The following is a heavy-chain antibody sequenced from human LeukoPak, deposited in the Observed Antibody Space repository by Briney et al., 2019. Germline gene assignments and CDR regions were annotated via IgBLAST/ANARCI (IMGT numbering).Heavy chain of an antibody. CDR2: INADSGGT. Sequence: AAVKVSCKASGYTFTVYYMHWVRQAPGQGLEWMGWINADSGGTNYAQKFQGRVTMTRDTSISTAYMELSRLRSDDTAVYYCARSGVGYYYDSSGYYPLDYWGQGTLVTVPS. CDR3: ARSGVGYYYDSSGYYPLDY. V-gene: IGHV1-2*02. CDR1: GYTFTVYY. D-gene: IGHD3-22*01. J-gene: IGHJ4*02.